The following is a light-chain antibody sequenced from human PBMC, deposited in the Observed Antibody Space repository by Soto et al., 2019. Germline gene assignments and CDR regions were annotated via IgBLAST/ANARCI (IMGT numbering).Light chain of an antibody. V-gene: IGKV3-11*01. J-gene: IGKJ2*01. CDR1: QSVSSY. Sequence: EIVLTQSPATLSLSPGERATLSCRASQSVSSYLAWYQQKPGQAPRLLIYDASNRATGIPARFSGSGSGTDFTLNISSLEPEDFAVYYCQQRSNWLPYTFGQGTKLEIK. CDR2: DAS. CDR3: QQRSNWLPYT.